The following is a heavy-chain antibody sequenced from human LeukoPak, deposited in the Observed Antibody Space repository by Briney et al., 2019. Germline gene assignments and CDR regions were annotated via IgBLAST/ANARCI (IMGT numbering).Heavy chain of an antibody. CDR2: LNHEGGKT. Sequence: VNASSTVSLYTPTALAMPSVGPAAGKGGEWMGGLNHEGGKTNYDQKLQSRVTMTEDTSKDTAYMELSSVRAEDTAVYYCATDYCSGGCCYPCFDYWGQGTLVTVSS. CDR3: ATDYCSGGCCYPCFDY. CDR1: LYTPTALA. V-gene: IGHV1-24*01. J-gene: IGHJ4*02. D-gene: IGHD2-15*01.